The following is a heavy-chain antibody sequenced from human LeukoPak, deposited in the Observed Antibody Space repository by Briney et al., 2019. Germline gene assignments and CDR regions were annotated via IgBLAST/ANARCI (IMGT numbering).Heavy chain of an antibody. CDR1: GGSISSGGYY. CDR3: AREQTGGFDC. Sequence: SQTLSLTCSVSGGSISSGGYYWTWIRQHPGKGLEWIGYINYSGSTYYNPSLKSRVSISVDTSKNQFSLKLSPVTAADTAVYYCAREQTGGFDCWGQGTLVTVSS. V-gene: IGHV4-31*03. D-gene: IGHD3-10*01. J-gene: IGHJ4*02. CDR2: INYSGST.